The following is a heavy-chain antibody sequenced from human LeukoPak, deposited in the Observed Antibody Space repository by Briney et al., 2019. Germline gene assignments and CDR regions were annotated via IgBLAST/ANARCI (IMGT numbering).Heavy chain of an antibody. CDR3: ARRSVGVVVPAAAFDI. V-gene: IGHV5-51*01. CDR1: GYSFTSYW. CDR2: IYPGDSDT. Sequence: GESLKISCKGSGYSFTSYWIGWVRQMPGKGLEWMGIIYPGDSDTRYSPSFQGQVTISADKSISTAYLQWSSLKASDTAMYYCARRSVGVVVPAAAFDIWGQGTMVTVSS. D-gene: IGHD2-2*01. J-gene: IGHJ3*02.